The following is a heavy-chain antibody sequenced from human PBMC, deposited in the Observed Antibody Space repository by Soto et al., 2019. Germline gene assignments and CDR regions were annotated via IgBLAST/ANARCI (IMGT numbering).Heavy chain of an antibody. CDR2: IYHTGNA. CDR1: GYSISSSNW. J-gene: IGHJ5*02. D-gene: IGHD3-22*01. Sequence: SETLSLTCAVSGYSISSSNWWGWIRQPPGEGLEWIGSIYHTGNAYYNPSLKSRVTISVDTSKNQFSLKLTSVTAADAALYYCARDFFDSSDYTTNWFDPWGQGTLVPVSS. V-gene: IGHV4-38-2*01. CDR3: ARDFFDSSDYTTNWFDP.